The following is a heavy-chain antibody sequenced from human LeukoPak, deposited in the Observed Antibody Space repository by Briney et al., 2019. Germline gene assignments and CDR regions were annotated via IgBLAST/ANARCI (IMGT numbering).Heavy chain of an antibody. J-gene: IGHJ4*02. CDR1: GFRFSDYT. V-gene: IGHV3-21*01. CDR2: ISSSSSYI. CDR3: AKDSPSRTATTEVPVDY. D-gene: IGHD1/OR15-1a*01. Sequence: KPGGSLRLSCAASGFRFSDYTMNWVRQAPGKGLEWVSSISSSSSYIYFANSVRGRFTTSRDNAKNSLYLQMNSLRAEDTAVYYCAKDSPSRTATTEVPVDYWGQGTLVTVSS.